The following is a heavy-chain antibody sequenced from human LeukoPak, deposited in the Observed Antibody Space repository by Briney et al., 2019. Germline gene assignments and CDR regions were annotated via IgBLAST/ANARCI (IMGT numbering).Heavy chain of an antibody. D-gene: IGHD2-2*01. CDR2: ISYDGSNK. Sequence: QSGGSLRLSCAASGFTFSSYAMHRVRQAPGKGLEWVAVISYDGSNKYYADSVKGRFTISRDNSKNTLYLQMNSLRAEDTAVYYCARDQYGYWGQGTLVTVSS. V-gene: IGHV3-30*04. J-gene: IGHJ4*02. CDR1: GFTFSSYA. CDR3: ARDQYGY.